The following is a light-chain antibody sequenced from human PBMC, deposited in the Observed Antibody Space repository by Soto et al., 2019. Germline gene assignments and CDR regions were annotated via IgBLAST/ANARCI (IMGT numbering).Light chain of an antibody. CDR3: QQYGSSPPMYT. J-gene: IGKJ2*01. CDR1: QSVTSRY. V-gene: IGKV3-20*01. CDR2: GAS. Sequence: EIVLTQSPGTLSLSPGERATLSCWASQSVTSRYLAWYQQKPGQAPRLLIFGASIRDSGVTDRFSGSGSGTDFTLTISRLEAEDSAVYYCQQYGSSPPMYTFGQGTKLEIK.